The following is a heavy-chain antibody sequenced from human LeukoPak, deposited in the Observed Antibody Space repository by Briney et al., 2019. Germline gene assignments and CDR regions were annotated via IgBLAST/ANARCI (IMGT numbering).Heavy chain of an antibody. D-gene: IGHD6-13*01. Sequence: ASVKVSCKASGYTFTSYAITWVRQAPGQGLVWMGWISVYSGITNYAQKLQGRVTMTTDTSTSTAYMELRSLRSDDTAVYYCARRFQQVVNYNYYYGMDVWGQGTTVTVSS. CDR2: ISVYSGIT. V-gene: IGHV1-18*01. CDR3: ARRFQQVVNYNYYYGMDV. J-gene: IGHJ6*02. CDR1: GYTFTSYA.